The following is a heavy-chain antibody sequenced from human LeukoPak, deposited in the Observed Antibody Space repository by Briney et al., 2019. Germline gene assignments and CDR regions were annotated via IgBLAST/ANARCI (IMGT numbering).Heavy chain of an antibody. CDR1: GFTFRTYW. D-gene: IGHD6-19*01. V-gene: IGHV3-74*01. CDR3: AKCSTSAYTTGWCNWIDP. CDR2: INEDGSIT. J-gene: IGHJ5*02. Sequence: GGSLRLSCAVSGFTFRTYWMHWVRQVPGEGLVWVSRINEDGSITNYADSVKGRFSISRDNAKNTLYLQMNSLRAEDTAVYYCAKCSTSAYTTGWCNWIDPWGQGTLVTVSS.